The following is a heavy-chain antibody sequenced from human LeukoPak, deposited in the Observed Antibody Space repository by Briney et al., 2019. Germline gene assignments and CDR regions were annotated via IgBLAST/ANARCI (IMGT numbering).Heavy chain of an antibody. J-gene: IGHJ4*02. Sequence: ASVKVSCKASGYTFTSYGISWVRQAPGQRLEWMGWISAYNGNTNYAQKLQGRVTMTTDTSTSTAYMELRSLRSDDTAVYYCARDLPVTLVRERFDYWGQGTLVTVSS. CDR1: GYTFTSYG. CDR3: ARDLPVTLVRERFDY. V-gene: IGHV1-18*04. CDR2: ISAYNGNT. D-gene: IGHD1-1*01.